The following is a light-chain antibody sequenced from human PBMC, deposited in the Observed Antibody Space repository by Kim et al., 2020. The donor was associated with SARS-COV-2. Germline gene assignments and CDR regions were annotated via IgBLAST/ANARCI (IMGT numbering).Light chain of an antibody. Sequence: LSPGERATRSCRASQSVTSDYLAWYQQKPGRPPRLLISGASSRATGIPDRFSGSGSGTDFTLAISRLETEDFAVYYCQQYGNSPYTFGQGTKLEI. V-gene: IGKV3-20*01. CDR3: QQYGNSPYT. CDR1: QSVTSDY. J-gene: IGKJ2*01. CDR2: GAS.